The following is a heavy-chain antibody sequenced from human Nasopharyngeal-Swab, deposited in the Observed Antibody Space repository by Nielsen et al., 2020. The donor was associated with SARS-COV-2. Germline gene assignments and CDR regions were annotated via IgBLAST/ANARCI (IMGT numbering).Heavy chain of an antibody. J-gene: IGHJ5*01. CDR3: ARNPSPPYSSGWFDY. CDR1: GFTFSDYY. CDR2: ISSSSYT. D-gene: IGHD6-19*01. Sequence: GESLKISCAASGFTFSDYYMSWIRQAPGKGLEWVSYISSSSYTNYADSVKGRFTISRDNAKNSLYLQMNSLRAEDTAVYYCARNPSPPYSSGWFDYWGQGTLVTVSS. V-gene: IGHV3-11*03.